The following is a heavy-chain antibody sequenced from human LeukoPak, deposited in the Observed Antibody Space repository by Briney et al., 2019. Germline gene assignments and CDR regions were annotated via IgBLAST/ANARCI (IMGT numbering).Heavy chain of an antibody. J-gene: IGHJ3*02. CDR3: AKPIWSGYYEAFDI. V-gene: IGHV3-7*03. CDR2: INQGGSDS. CDR1: GFSFGTYW. D-gene: IGHD3-3*01. Sequence: GGSLRLSCAASGFSFGTYWMIWVRQPPGGGLEWVANINQGGSDSRYVDSVKGRFSISRDNAKNSVYLQMNSLRVEDTAVYYCAKPIWSGYYEAFDIWGQGTMVTVSS.